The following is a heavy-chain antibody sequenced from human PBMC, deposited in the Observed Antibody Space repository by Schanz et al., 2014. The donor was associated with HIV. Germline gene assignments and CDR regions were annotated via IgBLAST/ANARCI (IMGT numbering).Heavy chain of an antibody. CDR3: ARGFQGFDY. V-gene: IGHV3-53*01. CDR2: IYSAGTT. CDR1: GFTVSNNH. D-gene: IGHD3-10*01. Sequence: QLVESGGGLLQPGGSLRLSCVFSGFTVSNNHLSWVRQAPGKGLEWVSIIYSAGTTYYTDSVKGRFTISRDNSKNTLYLQMNSLRAEDTSVYYCARGFQGFDYWGQGTLVTVSS. J-gene: IGHJ4*02.